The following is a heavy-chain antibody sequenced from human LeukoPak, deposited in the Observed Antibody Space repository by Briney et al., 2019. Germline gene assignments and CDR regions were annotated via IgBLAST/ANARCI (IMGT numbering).Heavy chain of an antibody. CDR3: ATDLAPTTVYGMDV. D-gene: IGHD3-3*02. J-gene: IGHJ6*02. CDR2: IIPIFGTA. CDR1: GGTFSSYA. V-gene: IGHV1-69*01. Sequence: ASVKVSCKASGGTFSSYAISWVRQAPGQGLEWMGGIIPIFGTANYAQKFQGRVTITADESTSTAYMELSSLRSEDTAVYYCATDLAPTTVYGMDVWGQGTTVTVSS.